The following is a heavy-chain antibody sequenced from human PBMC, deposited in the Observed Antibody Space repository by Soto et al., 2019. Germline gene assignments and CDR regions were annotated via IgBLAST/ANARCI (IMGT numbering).Heavy chain of an antibody. Sequence: QVQLQESGPGLVKPSQTLSLTCTVSGGSISSGDYYWSWIRQPPGKGLEWIGYIYYSGSTYYNPSLKSRVTLSVATSTSQSSLKLSSVTAADTAVYYCASRYYAAGDWYFDLWGRGTLVTVSS. J-gene: IGHJ2*01. CDR1: GGSISSGDYY. CDR2: IYYSGST. D-gene: IGHD1-26*01. V-gene: IGHV4-30-4*01. CDR3: ASRYYAAGDWYFDL.